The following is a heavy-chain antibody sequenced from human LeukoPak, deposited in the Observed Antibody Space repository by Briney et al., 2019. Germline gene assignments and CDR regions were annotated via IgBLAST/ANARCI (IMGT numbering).Heavy chain of an antibody. CDR3: ANAEYYDFWSGPSFYYYYGMDV. CDR2: ISGSGGST. V-gene: IGHV3-23*01. J-gene: IGHJ6*02. D-gene: IGHD3-3*01. CDR1: GFTFSSYA. Sequence: GGSLRLSCAASGFTFSSYAMSWVRQAPGKGLEWVSAISGSGGSTYYADSVKGRFTISRDNSKDTLYLQMNSLRAEDTAVYYCANAEYYDFWSGPSFYYYYGMDVWGQGTTVTVSS.